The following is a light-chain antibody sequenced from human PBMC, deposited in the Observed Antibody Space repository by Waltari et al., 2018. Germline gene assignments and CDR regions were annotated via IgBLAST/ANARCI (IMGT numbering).Light chain of an antibody. Sequence: QSVLTQPPSASGTPGQRITISCSGGSSNIGSNYVFCYQQLPGTAPKLLIYANSQRPSGVPDRFAGCKSGTSASLAISGRRPEDEADYYCAAWDGGLSNWLFGGGTRLTVL. V-gene: IGLV1-47*02. CDR1: SSNIGSNY. CDR3: AAWDGGLSNWL. J-gene: IGLJ3*02. CDR2: ANS.